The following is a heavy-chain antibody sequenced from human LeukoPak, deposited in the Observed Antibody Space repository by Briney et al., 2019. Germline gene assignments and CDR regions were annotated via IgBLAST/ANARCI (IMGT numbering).Heavy chain of an antibody. CDR3: ARGHRRYCGGDCYFGY. D-gene: IGHD2-21*02. J-gene: IGHJ4*02. Sequence: ASVKVSCKASGYTFTSYDINWVRRATGQGLEWMGWMNPNSGNTGYAQKFQGRVTITRNTSISTAYMELSSLRSEDTAVYYCARGHRRYCGGDCYFGYWGQGTLVTVSS. CDR1: GYTFTSYD. CDR2: MNPNSGNT. V-gene: IGHV1-8*03.